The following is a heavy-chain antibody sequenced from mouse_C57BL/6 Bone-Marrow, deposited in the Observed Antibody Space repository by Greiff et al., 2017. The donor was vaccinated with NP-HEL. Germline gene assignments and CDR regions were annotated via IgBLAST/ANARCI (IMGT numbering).Heavy chain of an antibody. CDR3: TTWGYYAMDY. Sequence: EVQLQQSGAELVRPGASVKLSCTASGFNIKDDYMHWVKQRPEQGLEWIGWIDPENGDTEYASKFQGKATITADTSSNTAYLQLSSLTSEDTVVYYCTTWGYYAMDYWGKEPQSPSPQ. J-gene: IGHJ4*01. CDR2: IDPENGDT. V-gene: IGHV14-4*01. CDR1: GFNIKDDY.